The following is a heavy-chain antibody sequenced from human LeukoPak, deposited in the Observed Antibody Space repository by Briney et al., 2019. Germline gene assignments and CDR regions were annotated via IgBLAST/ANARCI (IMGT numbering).Heavy chain of an antibody. CDR1: GYTFTNYG. J-gene: IGHJ5*02. CDR2: ISSYNANT. CDR3: ARIGCSSTSCYGNSVDP. Sequence: ASVKVSCKASGYTFTNYGINWVRQAPGQGLEWMGWISSYNANTLYAQKFQDRVTMTTDTSTSTAYMELWSLRSDDTAVYYCARIGCSSTSCYGNSVDPWGQGTLVTVSS. V-gene: IGHV1-18*01. D-gene: IGHD2-2*01.